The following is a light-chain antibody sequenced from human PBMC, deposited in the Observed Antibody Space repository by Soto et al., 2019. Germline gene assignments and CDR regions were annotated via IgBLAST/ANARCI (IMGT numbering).Light chain of an antibody. CDR3: MQALQTPLT. V-gene: IGKV2-28*01. J-gene: IGKJ4*01. CDR2: LGS. Sequence: DIVMTHSPLSRPVTPGEAASLSCMSSQSLLHDNGNNYLDWYLQKPGQSPQLLISLGSNRSSGVPDRFSGSGSGTDFTLKISRVQAEDVGVYYCMQALQTPLTFGGGTKVDIK. CDR1: QSLLHDNGNNY.